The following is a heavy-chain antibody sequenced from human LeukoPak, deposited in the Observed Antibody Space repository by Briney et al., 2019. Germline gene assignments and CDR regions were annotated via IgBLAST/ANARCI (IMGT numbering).Heavy chain of an antibody. Sequence: RAGGSLRLSCAASGLTFSSYAMSWVRQAPGKGLEWVSAISGSGGSTYYADSVKGRFTISRDNAKNSLYLQMNSLRAEDTALYYCAKGHIAAAGTLDYWGQGTLVTVSS. V-gene: IGHV3-23*01. CDR2: ISGSGGST. CDR3: AKGHIAAAGTLDY. CDR1: GLTFSSYA. J-gene: IGHJ4*02. D-gene: IGHD6-13*01.